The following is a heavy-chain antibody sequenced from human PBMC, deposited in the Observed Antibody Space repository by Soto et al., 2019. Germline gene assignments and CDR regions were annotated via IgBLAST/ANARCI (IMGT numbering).Heavy chain of an antibody. CDR1: GFTFSNYA. J-gene: IGHJ1*01. D-gene: IGHD1-26*01. CDR3: AKEPTPELLGATHR. CDR2: ISGSGGST. Sequence: GGSLRLSCAASGFTFSNYAMNWVRQAPGKGLEWVSAISGSGGSTYYADSVKGRFTISRDNSKNTLYMQMNSLRAEDTAVYYCAKEPTPELLGATHRWGQGTLVTVSS. V-gene: IGHV3-23*01.